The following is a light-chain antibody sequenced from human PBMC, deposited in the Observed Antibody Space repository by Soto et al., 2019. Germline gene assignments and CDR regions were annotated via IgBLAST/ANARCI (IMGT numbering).Light chain of an antibody. CDR2: DAS. Sequence: EIVMTKSHGTLSLSPGERATLSCRASQSVSSYLAWYQQKPGQAPRLLIYDASSRATGIPDRFSGSGSGTDFTLTISSLEPEDFAVYYCQQRSDWPRITFGQVARLEI. J-gene: IGKJ5*01. V-gene: IGKV3-11*01. CDR3: QQRSDWPRIT. CDR1: QSVSSY.